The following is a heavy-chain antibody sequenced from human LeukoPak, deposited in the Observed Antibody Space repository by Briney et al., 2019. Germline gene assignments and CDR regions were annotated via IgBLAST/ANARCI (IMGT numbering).Heavy chain of an antibody. V-gene: IGHV3-49*04. CDR3: TRGGYDSSKPFYFDY. CDR2: IRSKAYGGTT. Sequence: GRSLRLSCTASGFTFGDYAMSWVRQAPGKGLEWVGFIRSKAYGGTTEYAASVKGRFTISRDDSKSIAYLQMNSLKTEDTAVYYCTRGGYDSSKPFYFDYWGQGTLVTVSS. CDR1: GFTFGDYA. J-gene: IGHJ4*02. D-gene: IGHD3-22*01.